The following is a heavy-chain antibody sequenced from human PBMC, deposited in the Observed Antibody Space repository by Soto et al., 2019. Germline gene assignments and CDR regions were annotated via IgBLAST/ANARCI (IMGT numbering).Heavy chain of an antibody. CDR2: IYYSGST. V-gene: IGHV4-59*01. J-gene: IGHJ4*02. CDR3: ARSGGRY. CDR1: GGSISSYY. D-gene: IGHD2-8*02. Sequence: SEILSLTCTVSGGSISSYYWSWIRQPPGKGLEWIGYIYYSGSTNYNPSLKSRVTISVDTSKNQFSLKLSSVTAADTAVYYCARSGGRYWGQGTLVTVPQ.